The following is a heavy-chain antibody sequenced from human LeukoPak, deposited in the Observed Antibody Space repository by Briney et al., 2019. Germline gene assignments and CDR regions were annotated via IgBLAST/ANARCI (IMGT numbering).Heavy chain of an antibody. V-gene: IGHV1-2*02. Sequence: ASVKVSCKASGYTFTGYYMHWVRQAPGQGLEWMGWINPNSGGTNYAQKFQGRVTMTRDTSISTAYMELGRLRSDDTAVYYCARDLPWTNQLIAVAGKNWFDPWGQGTLVTVSS. CDR2: INPNSGGT. J-gene: IGHJ5*02. CDR3: ARDLPWTNQLIAVAGKNWFDP. D-gene: IGHD6-19*01. CDR1: GYTFTGYY.